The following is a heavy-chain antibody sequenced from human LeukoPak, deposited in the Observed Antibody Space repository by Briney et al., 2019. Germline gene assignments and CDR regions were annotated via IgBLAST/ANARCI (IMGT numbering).Heavy chain of an antibody. J-gene: IGHJ4*02. CDR2: INPNSGGT. V-gene: IGHV1-2*04. CDR1: GYTFTGYY. CDR3: ARATVTQLGFDY. D-gene: IGHD4-17*01. Sequence: ASVKVSCKASGYTFTGYYMHWVRQAPGQGLEWMGWINPNSGGTNYAQKFQGWVTMTRDTSISTAYMELSRLRSDGTAVYYCARATVTQLGFDYWGQGTLVTVSS.